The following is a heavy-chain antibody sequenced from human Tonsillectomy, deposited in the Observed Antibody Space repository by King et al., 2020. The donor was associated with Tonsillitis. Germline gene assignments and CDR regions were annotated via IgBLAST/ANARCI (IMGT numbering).Heavy chain of an antibody. V-gene: IGHV1-69*01. CDR2: IIPIFDKT. J-gene: IGHJ3*01. CDR1: GGTFNRHT. D-gene: IGHD6-6*01. CDR3: ARDNSNSALAF. Sequence: VQLVQSGAEVKKPGSSVKVSCKASGGTFNRHTLSWVRQAPGQGFEWMGGIIPIFDKTNYAPKFQGRVTITADESTSTAYMELSSLRSEDTAFYYCARDNSNSALAFWGQGTMVTVSS.